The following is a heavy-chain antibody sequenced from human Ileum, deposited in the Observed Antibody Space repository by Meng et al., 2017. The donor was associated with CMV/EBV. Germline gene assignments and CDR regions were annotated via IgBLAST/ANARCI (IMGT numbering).Heavy chain of an antibody. CDR1: CCSICTHNEF. CDR3: ARVGDGRREVRPDY. V-gene: IGHV4-39*07. D-gene: IGHD3-10*01. J-gene: IGHJ4*02. CDR2: IYYIAGT. Sequence: FHVRESGQGLVMSSGAPFLTCRVSCCSICTHNEFSCWSRQPPGMGLEWSESIYYIAGTYYNPALKCRVTISVDTSTNHFSLKMSSVTAADTAVYYCARVGDGRREVRPDYWGQGSLVTVSS.